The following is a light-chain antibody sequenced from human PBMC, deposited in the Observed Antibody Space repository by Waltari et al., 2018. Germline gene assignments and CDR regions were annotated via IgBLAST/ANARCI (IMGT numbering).Light chain of an antibody. CDR3: QQLNSYPPT. Sequence: DIQMTQSPSSLSASVGDSVTITCRASQTISTYLNWYQQTAGKAPKLLIYAASALQSGVPSRFRGSGSGTDFTLTITSLQPEDFATYYCQQLNSYPPTFGGGTKVEIK. J-gene: IGKJ4*01. CDR1: QTISTY. V-gene: IGKV1-39*01. CDR2: AAS.